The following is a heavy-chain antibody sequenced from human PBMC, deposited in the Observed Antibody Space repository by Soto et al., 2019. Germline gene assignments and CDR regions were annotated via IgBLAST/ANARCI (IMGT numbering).Heavy chain of an antibody. CDR2: ITSNGRYV. CDR1: GFTFSSNT. Sequence: GGSLRLSCVTSGFTFSSNTMNWVRQAPWKGLELVASITSNGRYVYYADSAKSRFSATRDNAKNNLSLQIDNLRPDDTAIYFFVKGEGIEAMDVWGQGTTVTVS. V-gene: IGHV3-21*01. J-gene: IGHJ6*02. D-gene: IGHD3-16*02. CDR3: VKGEGIEAMDV.